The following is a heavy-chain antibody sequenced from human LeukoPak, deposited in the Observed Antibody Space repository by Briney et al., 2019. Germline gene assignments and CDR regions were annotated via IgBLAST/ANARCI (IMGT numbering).Heavy chain of an antibody. CDR1: GFTFSSYS. V-gene: IGHV3-48*02. Sequence: GGSLRLSCTASGFTFSSYSMNWVRQASGKGLEWLSYISWGSNVIYYADSVKGRFTTSRDDAKNSLFLQMNSLTDEDTAVYYCARDPGYSYALDYWGRGTLVTVSS. CDR3: ARDPGYSYALDY. CDR2: ISWGSNVI. D-gene: IGHD5-18*01. J-gene: IGHJ4*02.